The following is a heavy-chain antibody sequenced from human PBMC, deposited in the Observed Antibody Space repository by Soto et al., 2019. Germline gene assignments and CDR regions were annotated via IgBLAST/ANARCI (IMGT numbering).Heavy chain of an antibody. CDR2: VSASGLNT. D-gene: IGHD5-12*01. Sequence: PGGSLRLSCAASGFTFSTYAMAWVRQAPGKGLEWVSGVSASGLNTDYADPVKGRFYISRDNAKNSLYLQMNSLRAEDTAVYYCARDRRDGYNFDYCGQGALVTVSS. CDR3: ARDRRDGYNFDY. J-gene: IGHJ4*02. V-gene: IGHV3-23*01. CDR1: GFTFSTYA.